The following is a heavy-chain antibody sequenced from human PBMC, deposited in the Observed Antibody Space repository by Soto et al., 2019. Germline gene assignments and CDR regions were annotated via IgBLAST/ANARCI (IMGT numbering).Heavy chain of an antibody. CDR3: AKEFGSHLGELSFFDY. J-gene: IGHJ4*02. CDR1: GFTFSSYA. D-gene: IGHD3-16*02. CDR2: ISGSGGST. Sequence: GGSLRLSCAASGFTFSSYAMSWVRQAPGKGLEWVSAISGSGGSTYYADSVKGRVTISRDNSKNTLYLQMNSRRAEDTAVYYCAKEFGSHLGELSFFDYWGQGTLVTVSS. V-gene: IGHV3-23*01.